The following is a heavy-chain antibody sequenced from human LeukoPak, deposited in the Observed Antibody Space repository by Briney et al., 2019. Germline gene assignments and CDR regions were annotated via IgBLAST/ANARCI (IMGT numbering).Heavy chain of an antibody. CDR2: INPNSGGT. Sequence: ASVKVSCKASGYTFTGYYMHWVRQAPGQGLEWMGWINPNSGGTNYAQKFQGRVTITADESTSTAYMELSSLRSEDTAVYYCASYSGYSTPFRYWGQGTLVTVSS. J-gene: IGHJ4*02. CDR3: ASYSGYSTPFRY. CDR1: GYTFTGYY. V-gene: IGHV1-2*02. D-gene: IGHD3-22*01.